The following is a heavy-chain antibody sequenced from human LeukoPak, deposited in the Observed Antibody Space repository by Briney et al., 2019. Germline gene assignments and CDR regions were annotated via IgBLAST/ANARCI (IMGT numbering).Heavy chain of an antibody. CDR3: ARERGGYCSGATCYKAFDI. J-gene: IGHJ3*02. D-gene: IGHD2-2*02. CDR2: ISWNSGSI. Sequence: GGSLRLSCAASGFTFDDYAMHWVRQAPGKGLEWVSGISWNSGSIGYADSVRGRFTISRDNAKNSLDLQMSSLRAEDTAVYYCARERGGYCSGATCYKAFDIWGQGTMVTVSS. CDR1: GFTFDDYA. V-gene: IGHV3-9*01.